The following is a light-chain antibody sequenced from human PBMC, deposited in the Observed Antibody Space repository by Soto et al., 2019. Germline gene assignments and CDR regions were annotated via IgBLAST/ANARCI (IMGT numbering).Light chain of an antibody. CDR1: QSVGGL. CDR3: QQRSNWPPIT. V-gene: IGKV3-11*01. J-gene: IGKJ5*01. Sequence: EIVLTQSPGTLSLSPGERATLSCRASQSVGGLLAWYQQKPGQAPRLLIYDASNRATGIPARFSGSGSGTDFTLTISSLEPEDFAVYYCQQRSNWPPITFGQGTRLEIK. CDR2: DAS.